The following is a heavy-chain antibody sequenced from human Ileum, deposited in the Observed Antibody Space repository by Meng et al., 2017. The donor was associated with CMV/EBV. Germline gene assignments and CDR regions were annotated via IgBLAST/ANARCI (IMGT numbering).Heavy chain of an antibody. CDR2: ISADGKAT. J-gene: IGHJ5*01. V-gene: IGHV3-30*04. CDR1: GFTFSGFA. Sequence: GESLKISCAASGFTFSGFAMNWVRQAPGKGLEWVSYISADGKATYYADSIKGRFTISRDSSKSTLFLQMNSLGTEDTAVYYCARRGSASGNSWKCFDSWGQGTLVTVSS. CDR3: ARRGSASGNSWKCFDS. D-gene: IGHD1-26*01.